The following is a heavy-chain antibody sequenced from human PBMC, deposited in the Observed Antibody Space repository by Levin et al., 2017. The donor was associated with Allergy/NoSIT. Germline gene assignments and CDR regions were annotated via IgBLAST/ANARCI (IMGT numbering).Heavy chain of an antibody. V-gene: IGHV3-23*01. J-gene: IGHJ5*02. CDR3: AKGWIFGRLLSP. CDR2: ISDSGDTT. CDR1: GFIFSSYA. Sequence: PGGSLRLSCAASGFIFSSYAMSWVRQAPGKGLEWVSSISDSGDTTYYADSVRGRFTISRDTSKYTVYLQMDSLRVEDTAEYYCAKGWIFGRLLSPWGQGTLVTISS. D-gene: IGHD3/OR15-3a*01.